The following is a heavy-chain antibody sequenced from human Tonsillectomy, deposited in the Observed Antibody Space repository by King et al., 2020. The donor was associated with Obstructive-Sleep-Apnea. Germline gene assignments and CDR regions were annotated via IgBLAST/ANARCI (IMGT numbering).Heavy chain of an antibody. Sequence: VQLVESGAEVKKPGESLRISWKGSGYSFTSYWISWVRQMPGKGLEWMGRIDPSDSYTNYSPSFQGHVTLSADKSISTAYLHWSSLKASDTAMYYCAVLTTVTTEAFNIWGQGTMVTVSS. CDR2: IDPSDSYT. V-gene: IGHV5-10-1*01. CDR1: GYSFTSYW. J-gene: IGHJ3*02. CDR3: AVLTTVTTEAFNI. D-gene: IGHD4-17*01.